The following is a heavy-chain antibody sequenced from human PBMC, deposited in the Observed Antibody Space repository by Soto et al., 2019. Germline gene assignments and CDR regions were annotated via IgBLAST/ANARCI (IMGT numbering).Heavy chain of an antibody. J-gene: IGHJ4*02. V-gene: IGHV4-34*01. CDR2: INHSGST. D-gene: IGHD3-9*01. Sequence: PSETLSLTCAVYGGSFSGYYWSWIRQPPGKGLEWIGEINHSGSTNYNPSLKSRVTISVDTSKNQFSLKLSSVTAADTAVYYCASRHYDILTGYPSRGHFDYWGQGTLVTVS. CDR3: ASRHYDILTGYPSRGHFDY. CDR1: GGSFSGYY.